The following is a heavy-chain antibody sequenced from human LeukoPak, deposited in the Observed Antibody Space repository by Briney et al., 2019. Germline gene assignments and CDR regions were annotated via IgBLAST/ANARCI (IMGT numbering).Heavy chain of an antibody. CDR2: IKNKANSYIT. V-gene: IGHV3-72*01. Sequence: GGSLRLSCAASGFTFSDLYMDWVRQAPGKGLEWVARIKNKANSYITEYAASVKGRFTVSRDDSMNSVYLQMNSLKTEDTAVYYCARGVRSTGSHWDFDYWGQGTLVTVSS. CDR3: ARGVRSTGSHWDFDY. D-gene: IGHD1-26*01. J-gene: IGHJ4*02. CDR1: GFTFSDLY.